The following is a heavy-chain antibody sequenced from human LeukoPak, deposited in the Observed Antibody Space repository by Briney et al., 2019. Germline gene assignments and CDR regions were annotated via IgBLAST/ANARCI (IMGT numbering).Heavy chain of an antibody. Sequence: PGGSLRLSCAGSGFTFSSYSMNWVRQAPGKGLEWVSYISGSSSTVYYADSVKGRFTISRDSAKNSLYLQMNSLRDEDTAVYYCARDSQDGYGDYFDYWGQGTLVTVSS. CDR3: ARDSQDGYGDYFDY. D-gene: IGHD5-24*01. J-gene: IGHJ4*02. CDR2: ISGSSSTV. V-gene: IGHV3-48*02. CDR1: GFTFSSYS.